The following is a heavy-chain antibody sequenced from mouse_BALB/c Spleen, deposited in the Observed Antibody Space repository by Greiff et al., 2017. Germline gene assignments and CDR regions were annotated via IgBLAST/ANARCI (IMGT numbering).Heavy chain of an antibody. V-gene: IGHV14-3*02. CDR3: ARCFDYDGRFDD. D-gene: IGHD2-4*01. J-gene: IGHJ2*01. Sequence: VQLQQSGAELVKPGASVKLSCTASGFNIKDTYMHWVKQRPEQGLEWIGRIDPANGNTKYDPKFQGKATITADTSSNTAYLQLSSLTSEDTAVYYCARCFDYDGRFDDWGQGTTLTVSS. CDR2: IDPANGNT. CDR1: GFNIKDTY.